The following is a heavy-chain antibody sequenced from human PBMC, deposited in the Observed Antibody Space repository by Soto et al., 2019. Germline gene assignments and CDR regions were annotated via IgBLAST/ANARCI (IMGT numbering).Heavy chain of an antibody. Sequence: KNPSSGSEDSFTSYCIGCVRKMTGKGLEWMGIIYPGDSDTRYSPSFQGQVTISADKSISTAYLQWSSLKASDTAMYYCARHVKGDYYDSSGYSPDAFDIWGQGTMVTVSS. CDR3: ARHVKGDYYDSSGYSPDAFDI. V-gene: IGHV5-51*01. D-gene: IGHD3-22*01. J-gene: IGHJ3*02. CDR2: IYPGDSDT. CDR1: EDSFTSYC.